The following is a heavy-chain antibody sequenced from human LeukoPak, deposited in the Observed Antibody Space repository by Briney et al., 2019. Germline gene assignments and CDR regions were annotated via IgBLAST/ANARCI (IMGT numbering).Heavy chain of an antibody. CDR2: IYSGGST. Sequence: PGGSLRLSCAASGFTVSSNYMSWVRQAPGKGLEWVSVIYSGGSTYYADSVKGRFTISRDNSKNTLYLQMNSLRAEDTAVYYCAKAIGGTLGMDGYYYYGMDVWGQGTTVTVSS. D-gene: IGHD7-27*01. CDR1: GFTVSSNY. J-gene: IGHJ6*02. CDR3: AKAIGGTLGMDGYYYYGMDV. V-gene: IGHV3-53*01.